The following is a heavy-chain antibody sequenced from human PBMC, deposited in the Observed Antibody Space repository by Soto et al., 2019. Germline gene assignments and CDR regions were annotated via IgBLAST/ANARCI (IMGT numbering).Heavy chain of an antibody. Sequence: QVQLVESGGGVVQPGRSLRLSCAASGFTFSSYGMHWVRQAPGKGLEWVAVISYDGSNKYYADSVKGRFTISRDNSKNTLYLQMNRLRAEDTAVYYCAKPKSAVADWYFDLWGRGTLVTVSS. CDR1: GFTFSSYG. D-gene: IGHD6-19*01. V-gene: IGHV3-30*18. CDR2: ISYDGSNK. CDR3: AKPKSAVADWYFDL. J-gene: IGHJ2*01.